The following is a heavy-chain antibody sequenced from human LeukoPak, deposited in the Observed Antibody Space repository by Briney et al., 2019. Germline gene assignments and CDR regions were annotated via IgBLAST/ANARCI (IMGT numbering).Heavy chain of an antibody. CDR2: ISAYNGNT. CDR1: GYTFTSYY. Sequence: GASVKVSCKASGYTFTSYYMHWVRQAPGQGLEWMGWISAYNGNTNYAQKLQGRVTMTTDTSTSTAYMELRSLRSDDTAVYYCARENPPYDILTGYYRGYFDYWGQGTLVTVSS. D-gene: IGHD3-9*01. J-gene: IGHJ4*02. V-gene: IGHV1-18*04. CDR3: ARENPPYDILTGYYRGYFDY.